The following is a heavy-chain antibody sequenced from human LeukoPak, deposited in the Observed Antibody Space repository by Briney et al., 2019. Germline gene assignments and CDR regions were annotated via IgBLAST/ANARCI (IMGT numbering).Heavy chain of an antibody. Sequence: GESLKISCKGSGYSITSYWIGWVRQMPGKGLEWMGIIYPGDSDTRYSPSFQGQVTISADKSISTAYLQWSSLKASDTAMYYCARRGQSSSWYEGFDPWGQGTLVTVSS. J-gene: IGHJ5*02. CDR2: IYPGDSDT. CDR1: GYSITSYW. V-gene: IGHV5-51*01. D-gene: IGHD6-13*01. CDR3: ARRGQSSSWYEGFDP.